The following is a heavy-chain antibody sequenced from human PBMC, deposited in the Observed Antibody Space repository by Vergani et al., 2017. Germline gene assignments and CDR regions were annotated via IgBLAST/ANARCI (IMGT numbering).Heavy chain of an antibody. CDR1: GGSISSGDYY. CDR2: IYYSGST. D-gene: IGHD3-22*01. CDR3: AREWDYYDSSGYYYHDAFDI. Sequence: QVQLQESGPGLVKPSQTLSLTCPVSGGSISSGDYYWSWIRQPPGKGLEWIAYIYYSGSTYYNPSLKSRVTISVDTSKNQFSLNLSSVTAADTAVYYCAREWDYYDSSGYYYHDAFDIWGQGTMVTVSS. V-gene: IGHV4-30-4*08. J-gene: IGHJ3*02.